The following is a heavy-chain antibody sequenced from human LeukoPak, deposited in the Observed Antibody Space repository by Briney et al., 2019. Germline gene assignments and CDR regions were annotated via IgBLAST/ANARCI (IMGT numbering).Heavy chain of an antibody. CDR3: ARDTSTLTYYYDSSGYYRGAFDI. J-gene: IGHJ3*02. D-gene: IGHD3-22*01. CDR2: IYYSGST. V-gene: IGHV4-59*02. Sequence: GSLRLSCAVSGFTVSSNYRSWIRQPPGKGLEWIGYIYYSGSTNYNPSLKSRVTISVDTSKNQFSLKLSSVTAADTAVYYCARDTSTLTYYYDSSGYYRGAFDIWGQGTMVTVSS. CDR1: GFTVSSNY.